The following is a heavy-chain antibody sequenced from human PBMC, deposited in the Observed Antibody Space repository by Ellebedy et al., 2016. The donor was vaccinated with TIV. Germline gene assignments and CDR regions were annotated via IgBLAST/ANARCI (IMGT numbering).Heavy chain of an antibody. D-gene: IGHD6-19*01. Sequence: AASVKVSCKASGGTFSNYAISWVRQAPGQGLEWVGGIIPILDTANYAQRFQGRVTLTSDKSTNTAYMEVNSLKSEDTAVYYCARDGPAVSGTGNFDYWGQGTLVTVSS. J-gene: IGHJ4*02. CDR2: IIPILDTA. V-gene: IGHV1-69*06. CDR3: ARDGPAVSGTGNFDY. CDR1: GGTFSNYA.